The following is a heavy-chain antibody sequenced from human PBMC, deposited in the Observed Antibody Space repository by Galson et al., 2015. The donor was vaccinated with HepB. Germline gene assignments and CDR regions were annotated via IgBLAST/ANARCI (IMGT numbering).Heavy chain of an antibody. D-gene: IGHD6-13*01. CDR1: GGTFSSYA. V-gene: IGHV1-69*13. Sequence: SVKVSCKASGGTFSSYAISWVRQAPGQGLEWMGGIIPIFGTANYAQKFQGRVTITADESTSTAYMELSSLRSEDTAVYYCLYSRSSHIPVYWGQGTLVTVSS. CDR2: IIPIFGTA. J-gene: IGHJ4*02. CDR3: LYSRSSHIPVY.